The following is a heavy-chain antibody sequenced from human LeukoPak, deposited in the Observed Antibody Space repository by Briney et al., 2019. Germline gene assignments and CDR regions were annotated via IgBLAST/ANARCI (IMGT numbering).Heavy chain of an antibody. Sequence: AXVKVSCKASGYTFTSYGISWVRQAPGQGLEWMGWISAYNGNTNYAQKLQGRVTMTTDTSTSTAYMELRSLRSGDTAVYYCAKDQYNWFDPWGQGTLVTVSS. CDR3: AKDQYNWFDP. CDR1: GYTFTSYG. J-gene: IGHJ5*02. V-gene: IGHV1-18*01. CDR2: ISAYNGNT.